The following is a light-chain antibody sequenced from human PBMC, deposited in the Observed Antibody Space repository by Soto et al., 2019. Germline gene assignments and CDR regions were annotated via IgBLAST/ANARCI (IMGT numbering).Light chain of an antibody. CDR2: GVT. V-gene: IGLV2-14*01. CDR1: GSDIGAYNY. Sequence: QSVLTQPASVSGSPGQSITISCTGSGSDIGAYNYVSWYQQHPGKAPKLLIHGVTRRPSGVSSRFSASKSAYTASLTISGLQAEDEANYYCSSFTTSYFYVFXPGTKDTVL. CDR3: SSFTTSYFYV. J-gene: IGLJ1*01.